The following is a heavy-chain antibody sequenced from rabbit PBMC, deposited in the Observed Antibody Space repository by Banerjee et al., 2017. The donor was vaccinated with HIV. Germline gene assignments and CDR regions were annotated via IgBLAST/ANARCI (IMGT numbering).Heavy chain of an antibody. Sequence: EESGGGLVKPGGTLTLTCKASGIDFSSYYRMCWVRQAPGKGPEWIACIYNGDGSTYYASWAKGRFTITRSTSLNTVTLQLNSLTAADTATYFCARGATMTMVIYYFNLWGPGTLVTVS. V-gene: IGHV1S47*01. CDR2: IYNGDGST. CDR3: ARGATMTMVIYYFNL. CDR1: GIDFSSYYR. D-gene: IGHD2-1*01. J-gene: IGHJ4*01.